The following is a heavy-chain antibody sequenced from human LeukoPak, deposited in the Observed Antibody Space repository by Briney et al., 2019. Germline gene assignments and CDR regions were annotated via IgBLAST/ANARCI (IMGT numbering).Heavy chain of an antibody. CDR1: GFTLSSNY. D-gene: IGHD3-10*01. Sequence: GGSLRLSCAASGFTLSSNYMSWVRQAPGKGLEWVSVIYSGGSTYYADSVKGRFTISRDNSKNTLYLQMNSLRAEDTAVYYCASTLGPMVRGVADAFDIWGQGTMVTVSS. J-gene: IGHJ3*02. V-gene: IGHV3-53*01. CDR2: IYSGGST. CDR3: ASTLGPMVRGVADAFDI.